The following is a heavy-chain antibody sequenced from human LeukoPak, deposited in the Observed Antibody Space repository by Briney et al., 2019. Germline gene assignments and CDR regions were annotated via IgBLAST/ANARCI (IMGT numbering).Heavy chain of an antibody. Sequence: PSETLSLTCTVSGGSISSSSYYWGWIRQPPGKGLEWIGSIYYSGSTYYNPSLKSRVTISVDTSKNQFSLKLSSVTAADTAVYYCARDRYDSSFRLFEKGPSETNDAFDIWGQGTMVTVSS. V-gene: IGHV4-39*07. J-gene: IGHJ3*02. D-gene: IGHD3-22*01. CDR1: GGSISSSSYY. CDR2: IYYSGST. CDR3: ARDRYDSSFRLFEKGPSETNDAFDI.